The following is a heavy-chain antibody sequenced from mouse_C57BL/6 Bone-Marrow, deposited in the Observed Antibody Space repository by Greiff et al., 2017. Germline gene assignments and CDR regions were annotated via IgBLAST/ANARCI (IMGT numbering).Heavy chain of an antibody. CDR1: GFNIKDDY. CDR3: TRIAY. CDR2: IDPENGDT. Sequence: VHVKQSGAELVRPGASVKFSCTASGFNIKDDYMHWVKQRPEQGLEWIGWIDPENGDTEYASKFQGKATITVDTSSNTAYLQLSSLTSEDTAVYYCTRIAYWGRGTLVTVSA. V-gene: IGHV14-4*01. J-gene: IGHJ3*01.